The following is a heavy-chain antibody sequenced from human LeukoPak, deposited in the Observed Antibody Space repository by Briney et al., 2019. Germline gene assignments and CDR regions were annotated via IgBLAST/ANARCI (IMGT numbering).Heavy chain of an antibody. CDR1: GFTFSSYE. D-gene: IGHD2-15*01. CDR3: ARVSLCSGGSCYYFLDY. Sequence: GGSLRLSCAASGFTFSSYEMNWVRQAPGNELEWVSYFSSGGSTISYADSVKGRFTISRDNAKNSLYLQMNSLRAEDTAVYYCARVSLCSGGSCYYFLDYWGQGTLVPSPQ. V-gene: IGHV3-48*03. CDR2: FSSGGSTI. J-gene: IGHJ4*02.